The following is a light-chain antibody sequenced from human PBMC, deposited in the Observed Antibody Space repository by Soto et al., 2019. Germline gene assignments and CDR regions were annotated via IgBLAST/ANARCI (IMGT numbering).Light chain of an antibody. J-gene: IGKJ1*01. V-gene: IGKV1-6*01. CDR1: QGIKND. Sequence: AIQMTQSPSSLSASVGDRVTITCRASQGIKNDLGWYQQKPGKAPKLLIYAASSLQSGVPSRFSGSGSGTDFTLTISSXQPDDFATYHCLQDYNYPLTFGQGTKVDIK. CDR2: AAS. CDR3: LQDYNYPLT.